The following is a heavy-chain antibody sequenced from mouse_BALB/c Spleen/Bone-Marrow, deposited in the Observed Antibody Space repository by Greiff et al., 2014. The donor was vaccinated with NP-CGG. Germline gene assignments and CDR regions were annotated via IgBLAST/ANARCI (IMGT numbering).Heavy chain of an antibody. CDR1: GFNIKDTY. Sequence: VQLQQSGAELVKPGASVKLSCTASGFNIKDTYMHWVKQRPEQGLEWIGRIDPANGNTKYDPKFQGKATITADTSSNTAYLQLSSLTSEDTAVYYCANYYYGYYLDSWGQGTTLTVPS. CDR3: ANYYYGYYLDS. V-gene: IGHV14-3*02. CDR2: IDPANGNT. J-gene: IGHJ2*01. D-gene: IGHD1-1*01.